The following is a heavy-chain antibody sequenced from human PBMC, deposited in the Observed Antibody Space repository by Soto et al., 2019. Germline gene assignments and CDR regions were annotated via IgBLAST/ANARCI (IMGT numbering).Heavy chain of an antibody. V-gene: IGHV3-33*01. CDR2: IWNDGTSR. CDR3: ARPDIVAAIGGALDC. J-gene: IGHJ4*02. D-gene: IGHD5-12*01. CDR1: GFTFSNYG. Sequence: QVQPVESGGGVVQPGRSLRLSCEASGFTFSNYGMHWVRQAPGKGLEWVAVIWNDGTSRYYADSVKGRFTISRDNSKNTLFLQMNNLRAEDTAVYYCARPDIVAAIGGALDCWGQGTLVTVSS.